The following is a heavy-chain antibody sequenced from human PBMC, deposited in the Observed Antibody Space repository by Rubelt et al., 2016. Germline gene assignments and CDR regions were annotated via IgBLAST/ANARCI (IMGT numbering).Heavy chain of an antibody. Sequence: QVQLVQSGAEVKKPGASVKVSCTASGYTFTDYYIHWVRQAPGQGLEWMGWFNPDSGGTNYAQNLQGRVTMTRDTSIGTVYMELSSLRSDETAVYYCARDDSRRGDYWGQGTLVTVSS. CDR2: FNPDSGGT. V-gene: IGHV1-2*02. D-gene: IGHD3-10*01. J-gene: IGHJ4*02. CDR1: GYTFTDYY. CDR3: ARDDSRRGDY.